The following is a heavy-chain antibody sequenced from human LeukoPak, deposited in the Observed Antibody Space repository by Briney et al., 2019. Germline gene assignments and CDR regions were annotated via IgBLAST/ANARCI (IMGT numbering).Heavy chain of an antibody. Sequence: SGPTLVKPTQTLTLTCTFSGFSLSSSGVAVGWIRQPPGKALEWLARIDWDDDKYYSTSLKTRLTISKDTSKNQVVLTMTNMDPVDTATYYCARIHGEIWDDYWGQGTLVTVSS. CDR2: IDWDDDK. CDR1: GFSLSSSGVA. V-gene: IGHV2-70*11. CDR3: ARIHGEIWDDY. J-gene: IGHJ4*02. D-gene: IGHD3-10*01.